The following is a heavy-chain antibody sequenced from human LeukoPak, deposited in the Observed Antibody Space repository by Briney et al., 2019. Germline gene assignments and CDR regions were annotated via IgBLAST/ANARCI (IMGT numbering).Heavy chain of an antibody. J-gene: IGHJ4*02. CDR1: GGSISSTSYD. CDR2: IYTSGST. D-gene: IGHD3-10*01. Sequence: SETLSLTCTVSGGSISSTSYDWYGIRQPAGKGLEWIGHIYTSGSTNYNPSLKSRVTISVDTSKNQFSLKLTSVTAADTAVYYCTKGRGIWGQGTLVTVSS. V-gene: IGHV4-61*09. CDR3: TKGRGI.